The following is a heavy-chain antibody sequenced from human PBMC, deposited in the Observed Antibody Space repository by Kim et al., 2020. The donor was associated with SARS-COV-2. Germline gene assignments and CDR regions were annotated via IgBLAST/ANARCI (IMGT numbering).Heavy chain of an antibody. CDR2: INHSGST. V-gene: IGHV4-34*01. CDR1: GGSFSGYY. CDR3: ARLVLSTPRDYGGNSPDWFDP. J-gene: IGHJ5*02. Sequence: SETLSLTCAVYGGSFSGYYLSWIRQPPGKGLEWIGEINHSGSTNYNPSLKSRVTISVDTSKNQFSLKLSSVTAADTAVYYCARLVLSTPRDYGGNSPDWFDPWGQGTLVTVSS. D-gene: IGHD4-17*01.